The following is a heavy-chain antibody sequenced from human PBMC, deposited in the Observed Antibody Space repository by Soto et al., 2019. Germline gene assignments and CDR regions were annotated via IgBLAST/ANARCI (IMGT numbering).Heavy chain of an antibody. V-gene: IGHV3-33*01. Sequence: GGSLRLSCAASGFTFSTYGMHWVRQAPGKGLEWVAVIWYDGSYKYYADSVKGRFTISRDNSKNTLYLQMSGLRAEDTAVYYCARDRVEVATIGRPPGYWGQGPPVTAPS. D-gene: IGHD5-12*01. CDR3: ARDRVEVATIGRPPGY. CDR1: GFTFSTYG. J-gene: IGHJ4*02. CDR2: IWYDGSYK.